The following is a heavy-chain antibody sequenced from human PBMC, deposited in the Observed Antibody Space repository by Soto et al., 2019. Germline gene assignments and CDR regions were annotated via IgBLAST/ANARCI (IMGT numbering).Heavy chain of an antibody. CDR1: GLPVSSNY. V-gene: IGHV3-53*01. CDR2: IYSGDST. CDR3: ARDRVESGYPEYFQH. D-gene: IGHD3-22*01. Sequence: GGSLNLSCAACGLPVSSNYMSWVRQAAGKGLEWVSVIYSGDSTYYADYVKGRYNNYRDKSKNTKNQQMNRLKAEDTAVYYCARDRVESGYPEYFQHWGQGTLVTVSS. J-gene: IGHJ1*01.